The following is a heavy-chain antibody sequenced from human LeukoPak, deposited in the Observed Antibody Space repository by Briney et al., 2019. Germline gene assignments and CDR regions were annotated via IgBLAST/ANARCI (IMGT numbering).Heavy chain of an antibody. Sequence: SETLSLTCAAYGVTVSGYYWSWIRQAPGKGLEWIGEINHSGSTYYKPSLKGRVTISVDTSKNQFSLKMSSLTAADTAVYYCARQKKYYYDKTFDYWGQGTLVTVSS. CDR1: GVTVSGYY. V-gene: IGHV4-34*01. J-gene: IGHJ4*02. D-gene: IGHD3-22*01. CDR3: ARQKKYYYDKTFDY. CDR2: INHSGST.